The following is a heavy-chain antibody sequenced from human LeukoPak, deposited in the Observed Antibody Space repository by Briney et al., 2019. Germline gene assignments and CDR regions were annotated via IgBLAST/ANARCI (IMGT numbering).Heavy chain of an antibody. CDR3: ARGLNWFDP. V-gene: IGHV4-59*01. CDR1: GGSISYYY. Sequence: PPETLSLTCTVSGGSISYYYWNWIRQPPGQGLEWIGYIYYNGSTNYNPSLKSRVTISVDTSKNQFSLRMSAVTAADTAVYYCARGLNWFDPWGQGTLLTVSS. CDR2: IYYNGST. J-gene: IGHJ5*02.